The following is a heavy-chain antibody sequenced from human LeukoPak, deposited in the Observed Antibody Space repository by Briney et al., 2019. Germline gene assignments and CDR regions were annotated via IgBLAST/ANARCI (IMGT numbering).Heavy chain of an antibody. CDR2: ISSSSSYI. CDR1: EFTFSSYS. J-gene: IGHJ4*02. V-gene: IGHV3-21*01. CDR3: ARDLRYYENY. Sequence: PGGSLRLSCAASEFTFSSYSMNWVRQAPGKGLEWVSSISSSSSYIYYADSVKGRLTISRDNAKNSLYLQMNSLRAEDTAVYYCARDLRYYENYWGQGTLVTVSS. D-gene: IGHD3-3*01.